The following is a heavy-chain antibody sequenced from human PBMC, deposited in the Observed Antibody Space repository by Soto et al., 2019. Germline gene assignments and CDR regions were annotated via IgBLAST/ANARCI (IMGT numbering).Heavy chain of an antibody. V-gene: IGHV4-39*01. CDR2: IYYSGST. CDR1: GGSISSSSYY. D-gene: IGHD5-12*01. Sequence: TLSLTCAVSGGSISSSSYYWGWIRPPPGKGLEWIGSIYYSGSTYYNPSLKSRVTISVDTSKNQFSLKLSSVTAADTAVYYCARHSPTIVATTPIDDGGQGILGT. J-gene: IGHJ4*02. CDR3: ARHSPTIVATTPIDD.